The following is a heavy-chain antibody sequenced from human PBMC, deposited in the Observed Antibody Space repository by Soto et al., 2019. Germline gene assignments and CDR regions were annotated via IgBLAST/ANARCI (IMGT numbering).Heavy chain of an antibody. Sequence: EVQLLESGGDLVQPGGSLRLSCAASGFTFSSYAMSWVRQAPGKGLEWVSVIGDGGAKTYYADSVKGRFTISRDNSKNTLYLQMHSLGAEDRAIYYGAKGRGDSRYSGSDSWGQGALVTFSS. D-gene: IGHD6-13*01. J-gene: IGHJ4*02. CDR1: GFTFSSYA. CDR2: IGDGGAKT. V-gene: IGHV3-23*01. CDR3: AKGRGDSRYSGSDS.